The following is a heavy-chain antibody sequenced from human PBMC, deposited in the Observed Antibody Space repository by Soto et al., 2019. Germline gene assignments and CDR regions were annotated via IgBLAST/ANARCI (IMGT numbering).Heavy chain of an antibody. D-gene: IGHD1-26*01. CDR2: IKSKSDGGTT. CDR3: ATDPFSGSYYGFYI. J-gene: IGHJ3*02. CDR1: GFTFRNAW. V-gene: IGHV3-15*01. Sequence: GGSLSLSCAASGFTFRNAWINCVRQAPGKGLEWVGRIKSKSDGGTTDYAAPVQGRFIVSRDDSKNTLYLQMQSLRTEDTAVYYCATDPFSGSYYGFYIWGQGTMVTVSS.